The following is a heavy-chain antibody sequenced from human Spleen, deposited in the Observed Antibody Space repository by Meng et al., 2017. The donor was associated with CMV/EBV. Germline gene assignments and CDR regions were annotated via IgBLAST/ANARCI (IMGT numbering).Heavy chain of an antibody. J-gene: IGHJ6*02. CDR1: GFTFSSYG. CDR2: ILYDGRNE. D-gene: IGHD1-1*01. V-gene: IGHV3-30*02. Sequence: GESLKISCAASGFTFSSYGMHWVRQAPGKGLEWVAFILYDGRNEYYADSVKGRFTISRDNSKNTLYLQMNRLRTEDTAVYYCVRGNNWNGYYYGMDVWGQGTTVTVSS. CDR3: VRGNNWNGYYYGMDV.